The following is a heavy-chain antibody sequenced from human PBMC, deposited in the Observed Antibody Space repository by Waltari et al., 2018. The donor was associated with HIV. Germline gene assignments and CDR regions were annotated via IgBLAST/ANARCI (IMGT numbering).Heavy chain of an antibody. CDR2: INSDGSSI. CDR1: GFTFNPYW. CDR3: ARDLVGYNSIFDS. V-gene: IGHV3-74*01. Sequence: EVQLVESGGGLVQPGGSLRLSCTASGFTFNPYWMHWVRQVPGKGLVWVSRINSDGSSIDYADSVKGRFTISRDNAKKTLYLQLDSLRAEDTAVYFCARDLVGYNSIFDSWGQGTLVTVSS. J-gene: IGHJ4*02. D-gene: IGHD5-18*01.